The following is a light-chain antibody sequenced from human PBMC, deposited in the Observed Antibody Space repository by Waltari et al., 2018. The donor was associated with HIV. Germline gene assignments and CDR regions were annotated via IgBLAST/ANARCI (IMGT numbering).Light chain of an antibody. CDR2: EST. J-gene: IGLJ2*01. Sequence: SYELTQSPSVSVSPGQTARIACFGESVSKDDVNGYQWKTGQAPVMVIYESTKRSSRMSGRFSASRSGTTATLTITGVRTEDEADYFCQSADTSPSKAIFGGGTK. CDR3: QSADTSPSKAI. CDR1: SVSKDD. V-gene: IGLV3-25*03.